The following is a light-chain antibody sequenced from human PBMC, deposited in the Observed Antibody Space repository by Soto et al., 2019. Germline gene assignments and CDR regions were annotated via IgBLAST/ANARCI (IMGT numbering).Light chain of an antibody. V-gene: IGKV3-15*01. Sequence: EIVMTQSPGTLSLSPGERASLSCRASQSVSSNYLAWFQQKPGQAPRLLIYGASTRATGIPARFSGSGSGTEFTLTISSLQSEDFAVYYCQQYNNWLLTFGQGTKVDIK. J-gene: IGKJ1*01. CDR3: QQYNNWLLT. CDR2: GAS. CDR1: QSVSSN.